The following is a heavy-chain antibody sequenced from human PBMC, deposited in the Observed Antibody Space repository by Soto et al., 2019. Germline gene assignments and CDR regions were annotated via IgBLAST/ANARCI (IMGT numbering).Heavy chain of an antibody. V-gene: IGHV3-30*18. CDR2: ISYDGSNK. CDR1: GFTFSSYG. D-gene: IGHD3-10*01. Sequence: GGSLRLSCAAPGFTFSSYGMHWVRQAPGKGLEWVAVISYDGSNKYYADSVKGRFTISRDNSKNTLYLQMNSLRAEDTAVYYCAKDRNYYGSDDYYGMDVWGQGTTVTVSS. J-gene: IGHJ6*02. CDR3: AKDRNYYGSDDYYGMDV.